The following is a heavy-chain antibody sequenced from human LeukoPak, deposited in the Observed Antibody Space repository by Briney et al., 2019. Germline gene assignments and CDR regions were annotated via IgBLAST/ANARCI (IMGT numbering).Heavy chain of an antibody. V-gene: IGHV4-59*01. CDR1: GGSISSYY. CDR2: IYYSGST. Sequence: SETLSLTCTVSGGSISSYYWSWIRQPPGKGLEWIGYIYYSGSTNYNPSLKSRVTISVDTSKNQCSLKLSSVTAADTAVYYCARVTILGRMDVWGQGTTVTVSS. D-gene: IGHD3-3*01. J-gene: IGHJ6*02. CDR3: ARVTILGRMDV.